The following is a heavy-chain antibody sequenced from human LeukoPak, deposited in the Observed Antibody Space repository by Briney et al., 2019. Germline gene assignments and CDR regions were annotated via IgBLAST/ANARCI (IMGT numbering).Heavy chain of an antibody. V-gene: IGHV3-33*01. CDR3: ARDAGGGSGWIDT. CDR2: TWSDGSDN. Sequence: GKSLRLSCATSGFIFPDFGIHWVRQAPGKGLEWVAVTWSDGSDNYSDSVKGRFTISRDNSKDAVSQQMNSLRAGDTAVYYCARDAGGGSGWIDTWGQGILVAVSS. J-gene: IGHJ4*02. CDR1: GFIFPDFG. D-gene: IGHD6-19*01.